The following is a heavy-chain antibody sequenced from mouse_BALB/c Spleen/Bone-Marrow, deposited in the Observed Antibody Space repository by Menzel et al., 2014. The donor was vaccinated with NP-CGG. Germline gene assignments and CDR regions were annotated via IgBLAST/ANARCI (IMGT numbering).Heavy chain of an antibody. CDR1: GFSLTSYG. J-gene: IGHJ3*01. CDR2: IWSGGST. D-gene: IGHD3-1*01. CDR3: ARNEHSGFAY. Sequence: VKLVESGPGLVQPSQSLSITCAVSGFSLTSYGVHWVRQSPGKGLEWLGVIWSGGSTDYNAAFISRLSISKDNSKSQVFFKMNSLQANDTAIYYCARNEHSGFAYWGQGTLVTVSA. V-gene: IGHV2-2*02.